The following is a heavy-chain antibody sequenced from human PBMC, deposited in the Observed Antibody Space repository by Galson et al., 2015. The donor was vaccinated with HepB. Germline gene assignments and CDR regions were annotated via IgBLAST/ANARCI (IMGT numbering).Heavy chain of an antibody. CDR1: GFTLSSYG. CDR3: AKDRVLTVADPGAFDI. J-gene: IGHJ3*02. D-gene: IGHD4-23*01. Sequence: TMRLSCAASGFTLSSYGMHWVRQAPGKGLEWVAVISYGGSNKYYADAVKGRFTISRANSKNTLYLQMNSLRGDDTAVYYCAKDRVLTVADPGAFDIWGQGTMISVSS. V-gene: IGHV3-30*18. CDR2: ISYGGSNK.